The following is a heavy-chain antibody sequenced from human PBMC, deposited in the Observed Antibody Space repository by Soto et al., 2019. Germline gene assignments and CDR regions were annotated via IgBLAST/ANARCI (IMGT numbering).Heavy chain of an antibody. CDR3: AREYGSGVRYFDY. CDR2: IIPILGIA. J-gene: IGHJ4*02. Sequence: SVKVSCKASGGTFSSYTISWVRQAPGQGLEWMGRIIPILGIANYAQKFQGRVTITADKSTSTAYMELSSLRSEDTAVYYCAREYGSGVRYFDYWGQGTLVTVSS. D-gene: IGHD3-10*01. V-gene: IGHV1-69*04. CDR1: GGTFSSYT.